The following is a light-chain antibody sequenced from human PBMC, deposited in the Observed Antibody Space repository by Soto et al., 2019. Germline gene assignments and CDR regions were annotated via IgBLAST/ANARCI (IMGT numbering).Light chain of an antibody. J-gene: IGLJ3*02. Sequence: QSVLTQPASVSGSPGQSITISCTGTSSGCNYVSWYQHHPGKAPKLMIYEGSKRPSGVSNRFSGSKSANTASLTISGLQAEDEADYYCSSNTNSSTWVFGGGTQLTVL. CDR2: EGS. CDR3: SSNTNSSTWV. CDR1: SSGCNY. V-gene: IGLV2-14*01.